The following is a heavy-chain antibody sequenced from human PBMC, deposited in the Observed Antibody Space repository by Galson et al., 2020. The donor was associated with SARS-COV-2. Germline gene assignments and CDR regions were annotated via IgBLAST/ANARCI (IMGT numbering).Heavy chain of an antibody. CDR3: ASLITMVRGVINS. D-gene: IGHD3-10*01. V-gene: IGHV3-30*19. Sequence: GGSLRLSCAASGFTFSSYGMHWVRQAPGKGLEWVAVISYDGSNKYYADSVKGRFTISRDNSKNTLYLQMNSLRAEDTAVYYCASLITMVRGVINSWGQGTLVTVSS. CDR1: GFTFSSYG. J-gene: IGHJ4*02. CDR2: ISYDGSNK.